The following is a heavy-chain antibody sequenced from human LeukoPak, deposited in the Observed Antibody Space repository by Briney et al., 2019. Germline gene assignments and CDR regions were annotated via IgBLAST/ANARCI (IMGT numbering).Heavy chain of an antibody. V-gene: IGHV4-59*01. Sequence: SETLSLTCTVSGGSISSYYWSWIRQPPGKGLGWIGYIYYSGSTNYNPSLKSRVTISVDTSKNQFSLKLSSVTAADTAVYYCARVVTMVRGVIITEGGPNWFDPWGQGTLVTVSS. CDR3: ARVVTMVRGVIITEGGPNWFDP. D-gene: IGHD3-10*01. CDR1: GGSISSYY. CDR2: IYYSGST. J-gene: IGHJ5*02.